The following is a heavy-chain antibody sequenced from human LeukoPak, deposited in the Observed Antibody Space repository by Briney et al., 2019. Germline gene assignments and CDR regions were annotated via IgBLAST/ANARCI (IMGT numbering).Heavy chain of an antibody. CDR2: ISNSGSSSST. CDR3: AKDYGSASFEYFQH. V-gene: IGHV3-23*01. CDR1: GFTFSSYA. D-gene: IGHD2-15*01. Sequence: GGSLRLSCAASGFTFSSYAISWVRQAPGKGLEWVSGISNSGSSSSTYYADFVKGRFTIASDNSKNTLYVQMNSLRAEDTAVYYCAKDYGSASFEYFQHWGQGTLVTVSS. J-gene: IGHJ1*01.